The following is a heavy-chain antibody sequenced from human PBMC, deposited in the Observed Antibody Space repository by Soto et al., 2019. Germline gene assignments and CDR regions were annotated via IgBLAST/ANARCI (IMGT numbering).Heavy chain of an antibody. J-gene: IGHJ4*02. CDR1: GYTLTELS. CDR3: AASGFYYDGRGYYPTTSFDY. CDR2: IDPEDGER. V-gene: IGHV1-24*01. Sequence: GASVKVSCKVSGYTLTELSMHWVRQAPGKGLEWMGGIDPEDGERIYAQKFQGRVTMTEDTSTDTAYMEQSSLRSEDTAVYYCAASGFYYDGRGYYPTTSFDYWGRGPLVTVSS. D-gene: IGHD3-22*01.